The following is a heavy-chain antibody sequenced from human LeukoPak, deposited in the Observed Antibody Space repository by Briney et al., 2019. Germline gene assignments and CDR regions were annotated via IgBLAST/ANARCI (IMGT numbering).Heavy chain of an antibody. Sequence: ASVKPSCKASGYTFTGYYMHWVRQAPGQGLEWMGRINPNSGGTNYAQKFQGRVTMTRDTSISTAYMELSRLRSDDTAVYYCAREYSSSPWYFDVWGRGTLVTVSS. CDR1: GYTFTGYY. CDR2: INPNSGGT. CDR3: AREYSSSPWYFDV. J-gene: IGHJ2*01. V-gene: IGHV1-2*06. D-gene: IGHD6-6*01.